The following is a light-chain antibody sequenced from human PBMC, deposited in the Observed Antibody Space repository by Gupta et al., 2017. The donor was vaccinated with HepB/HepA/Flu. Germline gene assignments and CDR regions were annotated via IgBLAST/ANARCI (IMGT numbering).Light chain of an antibody. J-gene: IGKJ2*01. CDR1: QNINRY. CDR2: AAS. CDR3: QQSSRTPGT. V-gene: IGKV1-39*01. Sequence: DIQMTQSPSSRSASVGDRVTITCRASQNINRYLNWYQQKPGKAPKLLIYAASSLQSGVPSRFSGSGSGTDFTLTISSLQPEDFATYYCQQSSRTPGTFGQGTNLEIK.